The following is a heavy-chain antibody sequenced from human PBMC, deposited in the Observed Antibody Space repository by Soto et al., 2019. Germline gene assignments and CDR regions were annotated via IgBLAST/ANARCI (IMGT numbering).Heavy chain of an antibody. J-gene: IGHJ5*02. CDR2: ISGSGGST. CDR3: ARELVKYCSGGSCYYDWFDP. CDR1: GFTFSSYA. V-gene: IGHV3-23*01. D-gene: IGHD2-15*01. Sequence: EVQLLESGGGLVQPGGSLRLSCAASGFTFSSYAMSWVRQAPGKGLEWVSAISGSGGSTYYADSVKGRFTISRDNSKHTLYLQMNSLRAEDTAVYYCARELVKYCSGGSCYYDWFDPWGQGTLVTVSS.